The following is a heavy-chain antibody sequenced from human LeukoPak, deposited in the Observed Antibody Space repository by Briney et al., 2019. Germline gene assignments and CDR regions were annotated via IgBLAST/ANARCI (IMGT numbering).Heavy chain of an antibody. V-gene: IGHV1-2*02. Sequence: ASVKVSCKASGGTFSSYAISWVRQAPGQGLEWMGWINPNSGGTNYAQKFQGRVTMTRDTSISTAYMELSRLRSDDTAVYYCARDSHYYYYGMDVWGQGTTVTVSS. CDR3: ARDSHYYYYGMDV. CDR2: INPNSGGT. CDR1: GGTFSSYA. J-gene: IGHJ6*02.